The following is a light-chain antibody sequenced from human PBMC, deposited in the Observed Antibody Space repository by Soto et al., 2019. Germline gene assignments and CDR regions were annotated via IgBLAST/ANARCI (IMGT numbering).Light chain of an antibody. J-gene: IGKJ2*01. V-gene: IGKV3-20*01. CDR1: QSVGNY. Sequence: ELVLTQSPGTLSLSPGERPTFSCRASQSVGNYLAWYQQKPGQRPRLLIYNGSTRAAGIPDRFSATAYGTDFTLIISRLEPEDSAVYYCQQYRTSPYTFGQGTKLEIK. CDR2: NGS. CDR3: QQYRTSPYT.